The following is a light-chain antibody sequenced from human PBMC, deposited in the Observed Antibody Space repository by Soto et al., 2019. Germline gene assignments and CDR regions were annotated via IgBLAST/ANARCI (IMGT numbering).Light chain of an antibody. CDR3: AAWDASLNGYV. CDR1: SSNIGSNT. J-gene: IGLJ1*01. V-gene: IGLV1-44*01. Sequence: QSVLTQPPSASGTPGQRVTISCSGSSSNIGSNTVNWYQQLPGTVPKLLIYNSYQRPSGVPDRFSGYKSGTSASLAISGLQSEDEADYYCAAWDASLNGYVFGAGTKLTVL. CDR2: NSY.